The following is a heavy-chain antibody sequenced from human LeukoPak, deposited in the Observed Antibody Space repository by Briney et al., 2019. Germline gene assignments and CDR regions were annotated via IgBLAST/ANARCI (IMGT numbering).Heavy chain of an antibody. CDR2: INPSGGST. Sequence: VASVKVSCKASGYTFTSYYMHWVRQAPGQGLEWKGIINPSGGSTSYAQKFQGRVTMTRDTSTSTVYMELSSLRSEDTAVYYCARGGSGNTMIVVVTDAFDIWGQGTMVTVSS. V-gene: IGHV1-46*01. CDR3: ARGGSGNTMIVVVTDAFDI. D-gene: IGHD3-22*01. J-gene: IGHJ3*02. CDR1: GYTFTSYY.